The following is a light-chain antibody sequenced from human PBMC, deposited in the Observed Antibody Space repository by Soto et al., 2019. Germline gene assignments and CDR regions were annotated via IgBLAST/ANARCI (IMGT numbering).Light chain of an antibody. CDR2: GAS. V-gene: IGKV1-12*01. J-gene: IGKJ1*01. CDR1: RDISNS. Sequence: DIQMTHSPSSVSASVVYILTITCRASRDISNSLAWYQQTPGKAPKLLLRGASSLHRGVPSRFSGGGAGTEFTLTISSLQPEDFATYYCQKTSAFPRTFGQGTKVDIK. CDR3: QKTSAFPRT.